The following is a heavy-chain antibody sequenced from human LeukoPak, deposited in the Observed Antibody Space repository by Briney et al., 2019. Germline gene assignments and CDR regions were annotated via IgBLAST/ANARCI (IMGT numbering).Heavy chain of an antibody. V-gene: IGHV4-34*01. J-gene: IGHJ6*03. Sequence: SETLSLTCAVYGGPFSGYYWSWIRQPPGKGLEWFGEINHSGSTNYNPSLKSRVTISVDTSKNQFSLKLSSVTAADTAVYYCARGSGIAAPAYYYYYMDVWGKGTTVTVSS. D-gene: IGHD6-13*01. CDR1: GGPFSGYY. CDR2: INHSGST. CDR3: ARGSGIAAPAYYYYYMDV.